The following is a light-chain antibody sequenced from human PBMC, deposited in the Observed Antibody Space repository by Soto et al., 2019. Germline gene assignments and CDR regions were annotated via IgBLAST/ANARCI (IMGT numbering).Light chain of an antibody. Sequence: EIVLTQSPATLSLSPGERATLSCRASQTVGTFLTWYQQKPGQARRLVIYDASKRATGIPARFSGTGSGTDFALTISSIEPEDFAVYYCQHRTNWPRTFGQGTKLDIK. J-gene: IGKJ2*01. V-gene: IGKV3-11*01. CDR1: QTVGTF. CDR2: DAS. CDR3: QHRTNWPRT.